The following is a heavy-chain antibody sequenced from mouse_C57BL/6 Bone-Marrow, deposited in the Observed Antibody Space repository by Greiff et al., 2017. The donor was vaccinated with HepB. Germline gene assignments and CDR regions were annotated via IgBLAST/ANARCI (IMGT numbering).Heavy chain of an antibody. CDR2: IHPNSGST. CDR3: ARGGYGSSYGDFDV. CDR1: GYTFTSYW. D-gene: IGHD1-1*01. Sequence: VQLQQPGAGLVKPGASVKLSCMASGYTFTSYWMHWVRQWPGQGLEWIGMIHPNSGSTNYNDKFKSKATLTVAKSSSTAYMQLSRLTSEDSAVYCCARGGYGSSYGDFDVWGTGTTVTVSS. J-gene: IGHJ1*03. V-gene: IGHV1-64*01.